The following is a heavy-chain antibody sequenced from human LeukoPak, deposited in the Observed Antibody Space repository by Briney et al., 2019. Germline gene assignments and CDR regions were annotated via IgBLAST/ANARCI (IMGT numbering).Heavy chain of an antibody. CDR3: AREAGDGYSYGH. V-gene: IGHV3-74*01. CDR1: GFTFSSYW. D-gene: IGHD5-18*01. Sequence: PGGSLRLSCAASGFTFSSYWMHWVRQAPGKGLVWVSRIKSDGTITTYADSVKGRFTISRDNAKNTLYLQMNSLRAEDTAVYYCAREAGDGYSYGHWGQGTLVTVSS. CDR2: IKSDGTIT. J-gene: IGHJ4*02.